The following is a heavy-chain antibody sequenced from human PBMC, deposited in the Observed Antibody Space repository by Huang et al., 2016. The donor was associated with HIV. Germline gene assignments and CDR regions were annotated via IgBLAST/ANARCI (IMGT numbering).Heavy chain of an antibody. D-gene: IGHD3-10*01. CDR3: ARLPGSITMIRGVITDPY. V-gene: IGHV4-39*02. CDR2: IYYSGST. CDR1: GGSIRRDNYY. Sequence: QLQLQESGPGLVKPSETLSLTCTVSGGSIRRDNYYWGWIRQPPGKGLEWIGRIYYSGSTYYNPSLKRRVTITVDTSKNHFSLRMRSVTAADTAVYYCARLPGSITMIRGVITDPYWGQGTLVTVSS. J-gene: IGHJ4*02.